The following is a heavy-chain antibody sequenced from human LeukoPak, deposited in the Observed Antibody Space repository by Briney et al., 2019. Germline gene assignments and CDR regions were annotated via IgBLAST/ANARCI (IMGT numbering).Heavy chain of an antibody. V-gene: IGHV3-21*01. CDR3: ARDLYDSSGYYTYYYYYGMDV. CDR2: ISSSSSYI. Sequence: GGSLRLSCAASGFTFSSYSMNCVRQAPGKGLEWVSSISSSSSYIYYADSVKGRFTISRDNAKNSLYLQMNSLRAEDTAVYYCARDLYDSSGYYTYYYYYGMDVWGQGTTVTVSS. CDR1: GFTFSSYS. D-gene: IGHD3-22*01. J-gene: IGHJ6*02.